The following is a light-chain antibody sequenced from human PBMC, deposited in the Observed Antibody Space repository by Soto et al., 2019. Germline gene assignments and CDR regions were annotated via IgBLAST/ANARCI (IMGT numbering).Light chain of an antibody. CDR1: QSVSSSY. Sequence: EIVLTQSPGTLSLSPGERATLSCRASQSVSSSYLAWYQQKPGQAPRLLIYGASSRATGIPDRFSGSGSGTDFTLTISRLEPEDFATYYCQQLNSYLPITFGQGTRLEI. J-gene: IGKJ5*01. CDR3: QQLNSYLPIT. V-gene: IGKV3-20*01. CDR2: GAS.